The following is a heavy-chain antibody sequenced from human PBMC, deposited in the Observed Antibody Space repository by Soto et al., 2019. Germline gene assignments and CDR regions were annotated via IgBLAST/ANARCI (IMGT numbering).Heavy chain of an antibody. CDR3: ARTSSYYYGSGSYFAFDI. Sequence: QVQLQESGPGLVKPSETLSLTCTVSGGSISSYYWSWIRQPPGKGLEWIGYIYYSGSTNYNPSLKRRVTISVDTSINQFSLKLSSVTAADTAVYYCARTSSYYYGSGSYFAFDIWGQGTVVTVSS. D-gene: IGHD3-10*01. J-gene: IGHJ3*02. CDR1: GGSISSYY. CDR2: IYYSGST. V-gene: IGHV4-59*08.